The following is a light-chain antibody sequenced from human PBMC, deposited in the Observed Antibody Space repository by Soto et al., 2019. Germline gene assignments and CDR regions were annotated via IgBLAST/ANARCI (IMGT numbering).Light chain of an antibody. J-gene: IGKJ5*01. V-gene: IGKV3-11*01. CDR2: GAF. CDR3: QQRNIWPPVT. CDR1: PSVPNY. Sequence: EIVLTQSPATLSLSPGERATLSCRASPSVPNYLAWYQQKPGQAPRLLIYGAFNRATGIPARFSGSGSGADFTLTISSLEPEDVAVYYCQQRNIWPPVTFGQGTRVEIK.